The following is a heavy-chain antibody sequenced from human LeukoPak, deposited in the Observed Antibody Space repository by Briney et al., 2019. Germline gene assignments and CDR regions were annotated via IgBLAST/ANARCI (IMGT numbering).Heavy chain of an antibody. J-gene: IGHJ4*02. CDR2: INHSGST. CDR1: GGSISSSSYY. D-gene: IGHD6-13*01. CDR3: ARDSSSWYYDY. V-gene: IGHV4-39*07. Sequence: PSETLSLTCTVSGGSISSSSYYWGWIRQPPGKGLEWIGEINHSGSTNYNPSLKSRVTISVDTSKNQFSLKLSSVTAADTAVYYCARDSSSWYYDYWGQGTLVTVSS.